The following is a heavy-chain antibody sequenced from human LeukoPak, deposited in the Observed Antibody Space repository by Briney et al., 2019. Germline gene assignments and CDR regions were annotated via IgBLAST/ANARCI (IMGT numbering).Heavy chain of an antibody. V-gene: IGHV1-46*01. D-gene: IGHD2-2*01. CDR3: ARDHQSLVPAAMAPGSGSYWI. Sequence: GASVKVSCKVSGYSLSELSIHWVRQAPGQGLEWMGIINPSGGSTSYAQKFQGRVTMTRDTSTSTVYMELSSLRSEDTAVYYCARDHQSLVPAAMAPGSGSYWIWGQGTLVTVSS. CDR2: INPSGGST. J-gene: IGHJ4*02. CDR1: GYSLSELS.